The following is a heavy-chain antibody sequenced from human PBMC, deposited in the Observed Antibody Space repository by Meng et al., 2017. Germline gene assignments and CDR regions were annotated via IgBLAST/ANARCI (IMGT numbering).Heavy chain of an antibody. Sequence: LKKPGASVKVSCKASGYTFTSYAMNWVRQATGQGLEWMGWINTNTGNPTYAKGFTGRFAFSLDTSVSRAYLQISSLKAEDTAVHYCATISPRDSSGLSFDYWGQGTLVTSPQ. CDR3: ATISPRDSSGLSFDY. D-gene: IGHD3-22*01. V-gene: IGHV7-4-1*02. CDR2: INTNTGNP. CDR1: GYTFTSYA. J-gene: IGHJ4*02.